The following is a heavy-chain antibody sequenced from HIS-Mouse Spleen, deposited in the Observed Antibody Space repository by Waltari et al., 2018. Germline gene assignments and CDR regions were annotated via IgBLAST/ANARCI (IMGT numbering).Heavy chain of an antibody. Sequence: QLQLQESGPGLVKPSATLSLTCTVSGCSLSSTRYQWVWIRPPPGKGLEWIGSIYYSGRTYYNPSLKSRVTISVDTSKNQFSLKLSSVTAADTAVYYCAREIPYSSSWYDWYFDLWGRGTLVTVSS. CDR2: IYYSGRT. D-gene: IGHD6-13*01. CDR3: AREIPYSSSWYDWYFDL. CDR1: GCSLSSTRYQ. J-gene: IGHJ2*01. V-gene: IGHV4-39*07.